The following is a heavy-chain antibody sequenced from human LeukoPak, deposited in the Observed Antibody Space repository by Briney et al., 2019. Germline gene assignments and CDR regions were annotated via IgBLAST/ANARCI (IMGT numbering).Heavy chain of an antibody. D-gene: IGHD5-18*01. Sequence: GGSLRLSCAASGFTFSSYEMNWVRQAPGKGLEWVSYISSSGSTIYYADSLKGRFTISRDNAKNSLYLQMNSLRAEDTAVYYCAREDSGYTYGTNGYWGQGTLVTVSS. CDR3: AREDSGYTYGTNGY. CDR1: GFTFSSYE. V-gene: IGHV3-48*03. CDR2: ISSSGSTI. J-gene: IGHJ4*02.